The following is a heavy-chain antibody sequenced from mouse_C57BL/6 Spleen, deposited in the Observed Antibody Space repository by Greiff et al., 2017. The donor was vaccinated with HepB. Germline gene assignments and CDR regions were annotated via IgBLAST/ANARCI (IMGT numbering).Heavy chain of an antibody. CDR1: GYAFSSSW. V-gene: IGHV1-82*01. CDR2: IYPGDGDT. J-gene: IGHJ2*01. D-gene: IGHD1-1*01. CDR3: ARSGGSSYVDY. Sequence: SGPELVKPGASVKISCKASGYAFSSSWMNWVKQRPGKGLEWIGRIYPGDGDTNYNGKFKGKATLTADKSSSTAYMQLSSLTSEDSAVYFCARSGGSSYVDYWGQGTTLTVSS.